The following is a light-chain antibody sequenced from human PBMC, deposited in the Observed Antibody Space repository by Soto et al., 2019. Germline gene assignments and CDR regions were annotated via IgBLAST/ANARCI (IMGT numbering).Light chain of an antibody. CDR2: DVS. CDR1: SSDIGGYNY. Sequence: SALTQPASVSGSPGQSITISCTGTSSDIGGYNYVSWYQQHPGKAPNLMIYDVSNRPSGVSSRFSGSKSGNTASLTIAGLQAEDEADYYCSSYASSRDVVFGGGTKLTVL. CDR3: SSYASSRDVV. V-gene: IGLV2-14*01. J-gene: IGLJ2*01.